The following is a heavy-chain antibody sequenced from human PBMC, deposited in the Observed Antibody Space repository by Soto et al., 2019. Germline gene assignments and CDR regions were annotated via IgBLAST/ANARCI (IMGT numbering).Heavy chain of an antibody. CDR2: ISDSGATT. J-gene: IGHJ4*02. D-gene: IGHD6-19*01. CDR3: AKEDTSSGSLDY. Sequence: GGSLRLSCAASGFPFGENAMSWVRQAPGKGLEWVSGISDSGATTYYADSVRGRFTISRDNSKNTLYLQMKSLRAEDSASYYCAKEDTSSGSLDYWGQGALVTVSS. V-gene: IGHV3-23*01. CDR1: GFPFGENA.